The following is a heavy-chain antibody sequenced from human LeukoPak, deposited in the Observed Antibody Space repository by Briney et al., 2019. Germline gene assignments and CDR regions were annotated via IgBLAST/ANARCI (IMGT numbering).Heavy chain of an antibody. CDR1: GYTFTGYY. Sequence: ASVTVSCTASGYTFTGYYMHWVRQAPGQGLEWMGRINPNSGGTNYAQKFQGRVTMTRDTSISTAYMELSRLRSDDTAVYYCARDMDYYDSSGYYFAFDIWGQGTMVTVSS. D-gene: IGHD3-22*01. V-gene: IGHV1-2*06. J-gene: IGHJ3*02. CDR2: INPNSGGT. CDR3: ARDMDYYDSSGYYFAFDI.